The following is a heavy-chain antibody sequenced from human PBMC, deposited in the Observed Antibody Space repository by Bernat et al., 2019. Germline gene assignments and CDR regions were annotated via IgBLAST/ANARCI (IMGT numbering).Heavy chain of an antibody. J-gene: IGHJ4*02. CDR3: ANRYGDEGY. V-gene: IGHV3-21*05. CDR1: GFTFSSYS. Sequence: EVQLVESGGGLVKPGGSLRLSCAASGFTFSSYSMNWVRQAPGKGLEWVSYISSSSSYIYYADSVKGRFTISRDNSKNTLYLQMNSLRAEDTAVYYCANRYGDEGYWGQGTLVTVSS. D-gene: IGHD4-17*01. CDR2: ISSSSSYI.